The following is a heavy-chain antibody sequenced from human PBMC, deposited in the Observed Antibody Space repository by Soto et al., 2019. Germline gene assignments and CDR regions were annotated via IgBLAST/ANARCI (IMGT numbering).Heavy chain of an antibody. V-gene: IGHV4-34*01. J-gene: IGHJ6*02. CDR1: GGSLSGCY. CDR3: ARARGRNWNYPPYHFFCMDV. Sequence: SETLSLTCAVYGGSLSGCYWSWIRQPPGKGLEWIGEINHSGSTNYTPSLKSRVTISVDTSKNQFSLKLSSVTAADTAVYSCARARGRNWNYPPYHFFCMDVCGQGTKITVS. CDR2: INHSGST. D-gene: IGHD1-7*01.